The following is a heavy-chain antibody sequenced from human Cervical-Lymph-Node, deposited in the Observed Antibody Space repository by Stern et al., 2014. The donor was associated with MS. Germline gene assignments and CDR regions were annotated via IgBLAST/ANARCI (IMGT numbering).Heavy chain of an antibody. V-gene: IGHV1-46*04. Sequence: QVQLGQSGAEVKKPGASVKVSCKAFGYTFTSHYMHWVRQAPGQGLEWVGIINPSGDSANYAQKLQGRVTMTRDTSTSTVYMELNSLRSEDTAVYYCASGTGSKRPTGNYWGQGTLVTVSS. J-gene: IGHJ4*02. D-gene: IGHD3/OR15-3a*01. CDR1: GYTFTSHY. CDR3: ASGTGSKRPTGNY. CDR2: INPSGDSA.